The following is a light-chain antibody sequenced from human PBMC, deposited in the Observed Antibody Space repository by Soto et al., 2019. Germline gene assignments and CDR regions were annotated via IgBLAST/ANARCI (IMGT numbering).Light chain of an antibody. Sequence: DIQMTQSPSSLSASVGDRVTITCRASQSISSYLNWYQQKPGKAPKLLIYAASSLQSGVPSRFSGSGSGTDFTLTISSLQPEDFATYYCPQSYSTPITFGHWTRLEIK. CDR2: AAS. V-gene: IGKV1-39*01. CDR1: QSISSY. CDR3: PQSYSTPIT. J-gene: IGKJ5*01.